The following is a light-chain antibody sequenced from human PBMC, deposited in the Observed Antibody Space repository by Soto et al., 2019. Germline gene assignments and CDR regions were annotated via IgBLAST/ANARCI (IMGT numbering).Light chain of an antibody. J-gene: IGLJ2*01. CDR3: CSYADNYPLL. Sequence: QSVLTQPRSVSGSPGQSVTISCTGTTSDIGAYNYVSWYQQHPGKAPKLIIYGVSKRPSGVPERFSGSKSDSTASLTISGLQDEVGGDYYSCSYADNYPLLFGGGPNLPAL. CDR2: GVS. CDR1: TSDIGAYNY. V-gene: IGLV2-11*01.